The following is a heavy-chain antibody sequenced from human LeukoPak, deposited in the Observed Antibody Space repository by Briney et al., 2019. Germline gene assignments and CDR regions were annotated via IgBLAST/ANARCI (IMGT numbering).Heavy chain of an antibody. J-gene: IGHJ4*02. Sequence: PSETLSLTCTVSGGSISPYYWSWIRQPPGKGLEWLGYIYYSGNTDYNPSLKSRVTISVDTSKNQFSLKLSSVTAADTAVYYCARGSGSVDYWGQGTLVTVSS. CDR3: ARGSGSVDY. CDR2: IYYSGNT. D-gene: IGHD7-27*01. V-gene: IGHV4-59*12. CDR1: GGSISPYY.